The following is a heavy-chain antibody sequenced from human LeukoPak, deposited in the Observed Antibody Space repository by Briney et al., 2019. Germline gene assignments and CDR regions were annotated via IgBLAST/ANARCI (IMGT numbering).Heavy chain of an antibody. CDR3: ARAPEDIVVVPAPMGAFDI. V-gene: IGHV3-53*05. CDR1: GFNVRISY. CDR2: IYSGGST. D-gene: IGHD2-2*01. J-gene: IGHJ3*02. Sequence: GGSLRLSCAASGFNVRISYMSWVRQAPGKGLEWVSVIYSGGSTYYADSVKGRFTISRDNSKNTLYLQMNSLRAEDTAVYYCARAPEDIVVVPAPMGAFDIWGQGTMVTVSS.